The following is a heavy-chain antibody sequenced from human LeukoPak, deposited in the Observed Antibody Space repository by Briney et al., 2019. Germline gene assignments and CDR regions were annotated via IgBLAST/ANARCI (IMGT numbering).Heavy chain of an antibody. Sequence: ASVKVSCKASGYTFTGYYMHWVRQAPGQGLEWMGWINPNSGGTNYAQKFQGRVTMTRDTSISTAYMELSRLRSDDTAVYYCASSLAWFGELKGSDAFDIWGQGTMATVSS. CDR1: GYTFTGYY. D-gene: IGHD3-10*01. CDR2: INPNSGGT. J-gene: IGHJ3*02. V-gene: IGHV1-2*02. CDR3: ASSLAWFGELKGSDAFDI.